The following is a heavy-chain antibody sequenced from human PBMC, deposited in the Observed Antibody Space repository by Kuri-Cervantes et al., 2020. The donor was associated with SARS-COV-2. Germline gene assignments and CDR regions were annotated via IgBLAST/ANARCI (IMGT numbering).Heavy chain of an antibody. D-gene: IGHD3-3*02. CDR2: IKQDGSEK. CDR3: AKDAGSGHFWSGYSGGNWFDP. CDR1: GFTFSSYW. V-gene: IGHV3-7*01. Sequence: GGSLRLSCAASGFTFSSYWMSWVRQAPGRGLEWVANIKQDGSEKYYADSVKGRFTISRDNSKNTLYLQMNSLRAEDTAVYYCAKDAGSGHFWSGYSGGNWFDPWGQGTLVTVSS. J-gene: IGHJ5*02.